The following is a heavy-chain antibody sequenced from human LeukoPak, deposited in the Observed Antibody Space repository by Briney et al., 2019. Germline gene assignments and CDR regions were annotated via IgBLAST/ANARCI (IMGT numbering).Heavy chain of an antibody. J-gene: IGHJ3*02. Sequence: GRPLRLSCAASGFTFDDYAMHWVRQGPGKGLEWVSGISWNSGSIDYADSVKGRFTISRDNAKNSLYLQMNSLRAEDTALYYCAKDSAYCSSSSCYGYSDAFDIWGQGTMVTVSS. D-gene: IGHD2-2*01. CDR1: GFTFDDYA. CDR2: ISWNSGSI. CDR3: AKDSAYCSSSSCYGYSDAFDI. V-gene: IGHV3-9*01.